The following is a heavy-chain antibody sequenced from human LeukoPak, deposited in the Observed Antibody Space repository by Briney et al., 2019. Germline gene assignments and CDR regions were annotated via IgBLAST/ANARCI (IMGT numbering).Heavy chain of an antibody. CDR2: ISYDGSNK. CDR1: GFTFSSYG. CDR3: AKGPGEMATTPDY. D-gene: IGHD5-24*01. Sequence: GGSLRLSCAASGFTFSSYGMHWVRQAPGKGLEWVAVISYDGSNKYYADSVKGRFTISRDNSKNTLYLQMNSLRAEDTAVYYCAKGPGEMATTPDYWGQGTLVTVSS. J-gene: IGHJ4*02. V-gene: IGHV3-30*18.